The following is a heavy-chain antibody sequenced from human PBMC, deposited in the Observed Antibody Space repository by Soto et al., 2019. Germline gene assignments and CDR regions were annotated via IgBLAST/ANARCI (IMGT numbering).Heavy chain of an antibody. CDR3: AKVVVAALPAASYYMDV. V-gene: IGHV1-18*01. CDR1: GYTFTSYG. CDR2: ISAYNGNT. J-gene: IGHJ6*03. D-gene: IGHD2-15*01. Sequence: ASVKVSCTASGYTFTSYGISWVRQAPGQGFEWMGWISAYNGNTNYAQKLQGRVTMTTDTSTSTAYMELRSLRSDDTAVYYCAKVVVAALPAASYYMDVWGKGTTVTVSS.